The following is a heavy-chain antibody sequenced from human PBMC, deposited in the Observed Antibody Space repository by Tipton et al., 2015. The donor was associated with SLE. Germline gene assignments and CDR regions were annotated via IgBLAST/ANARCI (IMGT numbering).Heavy chain of an antibody. Sequence: TLSLTCTVSGGSISSGSYYWSWIRQPAGKGLEWIGYIYTSGSTNYNPSLKSRVTISVDTSKNQFSLKLSSVTAADTAVYYCARDGKGQWPVDCWGQGTLVTVPS. V-gene: IGHV4-61*09. J-gene: IGHJ4*02. CDR2: IYTSGST. D-gene: IGHD6-19*01. CDR1: GGSISSGSYY. CDR3: ARDGKGQWPVDC.